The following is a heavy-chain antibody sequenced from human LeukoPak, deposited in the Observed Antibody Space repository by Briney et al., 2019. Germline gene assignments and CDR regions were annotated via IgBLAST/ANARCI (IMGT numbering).Heavy chain of an antibody. CDR3: ARQGSSWYPLSADS. J-gene: IGHJ5*01. CDR1: GYSFTSYW. CDR2: IFPDDSDT. V-gene: IGHV5-51*01. Sequence: GESLKICCKGSGYSFTSYWIGWVRQMPGKGLEWMGIIFPDDSDTRYSPSFQGLVTISADKSISTAYLQWSSLKASDTAMYYCARQGSSWYPLSADSWGQGTRVTVSS. D-gene: IGHD6-13*01.